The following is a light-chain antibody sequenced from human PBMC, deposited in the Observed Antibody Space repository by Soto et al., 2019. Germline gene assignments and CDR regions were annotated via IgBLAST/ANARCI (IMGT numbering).Light chain of an antibody. J-gene: IGLJ2*01. Sequence: QSALTQPASVSGSPGQSITISCTGTSFKNVSWYQQHPGQAPKLLIYDVSYRPSGISHRFSGSESAYTASLTISGLQAEDEAEYFCATWDSSLSGVIFGGGTKLTVL. CDR1: SFKN. CDR3: ATWDSSLSGVI. V-gene: IGLV2-14*03. CDR2: DVS.